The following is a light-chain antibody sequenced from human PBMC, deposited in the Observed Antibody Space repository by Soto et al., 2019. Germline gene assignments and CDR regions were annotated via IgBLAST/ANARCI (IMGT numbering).Light chain of an antibody. Sequence: SVRNPPPPAFGGPGRGGTNPFFWNSSNIGSRYVYWYQQLPGTAPKLLIYRNNQRPSGVPDRFSGSKSGTSASLAISGLRSEDEADYYCATWDDSLKVFGTGTKVTVL. CDR1: SSNIGSRY. V-gene: IGLV1-47*01. CDR3: ATWDDSLKV. J-gene: IGLJ1*01. CDR2: RNN.